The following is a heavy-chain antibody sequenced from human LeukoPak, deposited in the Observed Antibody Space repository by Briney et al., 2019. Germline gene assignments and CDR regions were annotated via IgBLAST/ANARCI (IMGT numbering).Heavy chain of an antibody. CDR2: LYYSGSS. D-gene: IGHD1-26*01. CDR3: ARTRDLGPDY. CDR1: GDSISSSNSY. J-gene: IGHJ4*02. Sequence: SETLSLTCTVSGDSISSSNSYRGWIRQPPGKGLEWIGSLYYSGSSYYNPSLKSRVTISADTSKNQFSLQLNSVTPEDTAVYYCARTRDLGPDYWGQGTLVTVSS. V-gene: IGHV4-39*01.